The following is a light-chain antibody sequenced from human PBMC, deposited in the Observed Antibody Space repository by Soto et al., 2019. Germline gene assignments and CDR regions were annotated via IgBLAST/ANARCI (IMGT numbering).Light chain of an antibody. CDR2: DVT. CDR1: SSDIGGYNY. V-gene: IGLV2-14*03. J-gene: IGLJ2*01. Sequence: QSVLTQPASVSGSPGQSITTSCTGTSSDIGGYNYVSWYQQHPGKAPKLMIYDVTYRPSGVSNRFSASKSGNTASLTISGLQAEDEADYYCASYASSNTVLFGGGTKVTVL. CDR3: ASYASSNTVL.